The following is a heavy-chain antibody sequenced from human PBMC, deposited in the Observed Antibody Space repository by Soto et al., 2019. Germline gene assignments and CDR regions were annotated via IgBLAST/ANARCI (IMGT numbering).Heavy chain of an antibody. V-gene: IGHV3-9*01. CDR3: AKGHDFWSGYWDY. D-gene: IGHD3-3*01. CDR1: GFTFDDYA. J-gene: IGHJ4*02. Sequence: EVQLVESGGGLVQPGRSLRLSCAASGFTFDDYAMDWVRQAPGKGLEWVSGISWNSGSIGYADSVKGRFTISRDNAKNSLYLQMNSLRAEDTALYYCAKGHDFWSGYWDYWGQGTLVTVSS. CDR2: ISWNSGSI.